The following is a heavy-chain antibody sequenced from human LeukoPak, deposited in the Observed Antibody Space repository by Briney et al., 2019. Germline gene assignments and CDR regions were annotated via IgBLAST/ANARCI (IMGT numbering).Heavy chain of an antibody. V-gene: IGHV3-23*01. CDR3: AKAADIVVVVAAADY. Sequence: GGSLRLSCAASGFTFSSYAMSWVRQAPGKGLEWVSNISGSGGSTYYADSVKGRFTISRDNSKNTLYLQMNSLRAEDTAVYYCAKAADIVVVVAAADYWGQGTLVTVSS. CDR2: ISGSGGST. J-gene: IGHJ4*02. CDR1: GFTFSSYA. D-gene: IGHD2-15*01.